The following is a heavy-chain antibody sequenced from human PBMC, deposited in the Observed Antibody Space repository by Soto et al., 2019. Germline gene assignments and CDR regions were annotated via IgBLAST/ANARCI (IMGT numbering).Heavy chain of an antibody. CDR1: GFTFSSYG. CDR2: ISYDGSNK. J-gene: IGHJ4*02. D-gene: IGHD3-10*01. V-gene: IGHV3-30*18. Sequence: QVQLVESGGGVVQPGRSLRLSCAASGFTFSSYGMHWVRQAPGKGLEWVAVISYDGSNKYYADSVKGRFTISRDNSKNTLYLQMNSLRAEDTAVYYCAKDRGMEIPYYYGSGSLNHEDYWGQGTLVTVSS. CDR3: AKDRGMEIPYYYGSGSLNHEDY.